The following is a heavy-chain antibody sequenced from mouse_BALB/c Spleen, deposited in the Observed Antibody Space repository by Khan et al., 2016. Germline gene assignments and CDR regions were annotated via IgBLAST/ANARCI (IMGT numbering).Heavy chain of an antibody. J-gene: IGHJ2*01. V-gene: IGHV3-2*02. CDR1: GYSITSDYA. CDR2: ISYSGST. CDR3: ARSIMAN. Sequence: VQLKESGPGLVKPSQSLSLTCTVTGYSITSDYAWNWIRQFPGNKLEWMGYISYSGSTSYNPSFKSRISITSDTSKNQTFLQLNSGTTEDTATYYCARSIMANWGQGTTLTVSS.